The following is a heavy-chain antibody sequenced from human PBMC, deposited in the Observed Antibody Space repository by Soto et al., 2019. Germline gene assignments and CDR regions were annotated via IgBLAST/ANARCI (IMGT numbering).Heavy chain of an antibody. CDR3: ARAGHDSSGYYYGGLDY. D-gene: IGHD3-22*01. CDR1: GFTFSRYG. V-gene: IGHV3-33*01. CDR2: IWTDGSYE. J-gene: IGHJ4*02. Sequence: PGGSLRLSCAASGFTFSRYGMHWVRQAPGKGLEGVAVIWTDGSYEYYADSVMGRFTISRDNSKNTLYLQMNSLRAEDTAVYYCARAGHDSSGYYYGGLDYWGPGTLVTVSS.